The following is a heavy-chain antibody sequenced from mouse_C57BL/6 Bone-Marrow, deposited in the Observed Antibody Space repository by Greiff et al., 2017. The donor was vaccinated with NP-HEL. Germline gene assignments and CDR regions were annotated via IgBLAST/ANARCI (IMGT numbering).Heavy chain of an antibody. CDR3: ARHSNYVLYYAMDY. J-gene: IGHJ4*01. V-gene: IGHV5-12*01. Sequence: EVQGVESGGGLVQPGGSLKLSCAASGFTFSDYYMYWVRQTPEKRLEWVAYISNGGGSTYYPDTVKGRFTISRDNAKNTLYLQMSRLKSEDTAMYYCARHSNYVLYYAMDYWGQGTSVTVSS. CDR2: ISNGGGST. CDR1: GFTFSDYY. D-gene: IGHD2-5*01.